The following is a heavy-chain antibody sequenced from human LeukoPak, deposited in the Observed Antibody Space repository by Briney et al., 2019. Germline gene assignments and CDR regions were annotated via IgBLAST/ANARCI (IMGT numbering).Heavy chain of an antibody. CDR2: MHYSETT. J-gene: IGHJ4*02. Sequence: PSETLSLTCAVCDGSMSSGDYYWSWIRQPPGKGLEWIVSMHYSETTYYNRSLESRVTISIDTSKNQFSLKLNSVTAADTAVYYCASGQVYFDHWGQGNLVTVSS. CDR3: ASGQVYFDH. CDR1: DGSMSSGDYY. V-gene: IGHV4-39*07.